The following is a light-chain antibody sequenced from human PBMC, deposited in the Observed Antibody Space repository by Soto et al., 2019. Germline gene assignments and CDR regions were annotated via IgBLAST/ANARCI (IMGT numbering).Light chain of an antibody. Sequence: EIVLTQSPATLSLSPGERATLSCRASQSVSSSLAWYQQKPGQAPRLLLYDVSNRATGIPARFSGSGSETDFPLTISSLEPEDFAVYYCQQRSNWPPIFTFGPGTKVDIK. CDR1: QSVSSS. V-gene: IGKV3-11*01. J-gene: IGKJ3*01. CDR2: DVS. CDR3: QQRSNWPPIFT.